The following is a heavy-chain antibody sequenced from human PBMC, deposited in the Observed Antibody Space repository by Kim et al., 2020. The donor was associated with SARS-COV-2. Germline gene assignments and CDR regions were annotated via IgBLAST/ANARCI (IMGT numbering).Heavy chain of an antibody. CDR2: IIPIFCTA. CDR3: ARAFRGYSSGWWVGAAFDI. V-gene: IGHV1-69*13. J-gene: IGHJ3*02. Sequence: SVKVSCKASGGTFSSYAISWVRQAPGQGLEWMGGIIPIFCTANYAQKFQGRVTITADESTSTAYMELSSLRSEDTAVYYCARAFRGYSSGWWVGAAFDIWGQGTMVTVSS. D-gene: IGHD6-19*01. CDR1: GGTFSSYA.